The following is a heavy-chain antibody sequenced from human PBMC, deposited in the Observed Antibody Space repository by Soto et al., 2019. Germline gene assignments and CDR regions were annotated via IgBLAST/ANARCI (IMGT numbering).Heavy chain of an antibody. Sequence: ASVKVSCKVSGYTLTELSMHWVRQAPGKGLEWMGGFDPENGETIYAQKFQGRVTMTEDTSTDTAYMELNSLRAEDTAVYYCAKDGQTTQPQYSSSLLNFYYYYGMDVWGQGTTVTVS. CDR1: GYTLTELS. V-gene: IGHV1-24*01. CDR3: AKDGQTTQPQYSSSLLNFYYYYGMDV. D-gene: IGHD6-13*01. CDR2: FDPENGET. J-gene: IGHJ6*02.